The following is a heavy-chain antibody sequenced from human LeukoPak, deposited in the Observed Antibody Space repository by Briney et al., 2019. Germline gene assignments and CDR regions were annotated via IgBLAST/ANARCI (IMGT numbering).Heavy chain of an antibody. Sequence: PSQTLSLTCTVSGGSISSGSYYWTWIRQPAGKGLEWIGRSYTSGSTNYNPSLKRRVTISVDTSKNQFSLRLSSVTAADTAVYYCARTRFPMWEYQDYWGQGTLVTVSS. CDR3: ARTRFPMWEYQDY. J-gene: IGHJ4*02. CDR2: SYTSGST. D-gene: IGHD1-26*01. V-gene: IGHV4-61*02. CDR1: GGSISSGSYY.